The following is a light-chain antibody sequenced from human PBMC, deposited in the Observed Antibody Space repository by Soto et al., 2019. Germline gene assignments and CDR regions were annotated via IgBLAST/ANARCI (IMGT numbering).Light chain of an antibody. J-gene: IGLJ3*02. CDR2: DIS. V-gene: IGLV7-46*01. CDR1: TGAVTSGHY. Sequence: QAVVTQEPSLTVSPGGTVTLTCGSSTGAVTSGHYPYWFQQKPGQAPRTLIYDISKKHSWTPARFSGSLLGDKAALTLSGVQPEDEAEYYCLLTYSDAVVFGGVTKVSVL. CDR3: LLTYSDAVV.